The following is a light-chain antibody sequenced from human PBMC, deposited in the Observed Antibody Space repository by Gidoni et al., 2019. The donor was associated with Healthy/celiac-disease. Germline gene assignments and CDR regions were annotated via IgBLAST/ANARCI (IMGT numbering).Light chain of an antibody. CDR1: SSDVGSYNY. V-gene: IGLV2-14*03. CDR2: DVS. J-gene: IGLJ3*02. Sequence: QPALTQPASVSGSPGQPTPISCTGTSSDVGSYNYVSWYQQHPGKAPKLVIYDVSNRPSGVSNRFSGSKSGNPAYLPISGLQVEDAADYYCSSYTSSSTPYWVFGGGTQLTVL. CDR3: SSYTSSSTPYWV.